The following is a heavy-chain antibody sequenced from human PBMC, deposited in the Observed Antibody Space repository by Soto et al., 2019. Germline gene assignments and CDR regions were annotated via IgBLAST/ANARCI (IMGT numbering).Heavy chain of an antibody. J-gene: IGHJ4*02. CDR3: STEVITIFGVVTTYFDY. D-gene: IGHD3-3*01. Sequence: GGSLRLSCAASGFTFSNAWMNWVRQAPGKGQEWVGRIKSKTDGGTTDYAAPVKGRFTISRDDSKNTLYLQMNCLKTEDTAVYFCSTEVITIFGVVTTYFDYWGQGTLVTVSS. V-gene: IGHV3-15*07. CDR1: GFTFSNAW. CDR2: IKSKTDGGTT.